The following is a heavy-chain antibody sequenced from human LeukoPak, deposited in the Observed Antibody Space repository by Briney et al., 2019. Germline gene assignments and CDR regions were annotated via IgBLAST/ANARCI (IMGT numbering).Heavy chain of an antibody. CDR3: AREGYYGSGSPPSLYFDY. V-gene: IGHV3-33*01. CDR2: IWADEKYK. J-gene: IGHJ4*02. D-gene: IGHD3-10*01. CDR1: GFTFSTSA. Sequence: QTGGSLRLSCVASGFTFSTSAMHWVRQTPGKGLEWVSVIWADEKYKDYVDSVKGRFTISRDNSRSTLYLQMNSLRPEDTAIYYCAREGYYGSGSPPSLYFDYWGQGTLVTVSS.